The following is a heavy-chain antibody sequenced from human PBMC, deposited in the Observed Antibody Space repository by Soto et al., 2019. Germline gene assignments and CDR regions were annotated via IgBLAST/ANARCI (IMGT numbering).Heavy chain of an antibody. V-gene: IGHV3-13*01. CDR2: IGTAGDT. Sequence: HPGGSLRLSCAASGFTFSSYDMHWVRQATGKGLEWVSAIGTAGDTYYPGSVKGRFTISRENAKNSLYLQMNSLRAGDTAVYYCARGGSMVNPWYFDLWGRGTLVTVSS. D-gene: IGHD5-18*01. J-gene: IGHJ2*01. CDR1: GFTFSSYD. CDR3: ARGGSMVNPWYFDL.